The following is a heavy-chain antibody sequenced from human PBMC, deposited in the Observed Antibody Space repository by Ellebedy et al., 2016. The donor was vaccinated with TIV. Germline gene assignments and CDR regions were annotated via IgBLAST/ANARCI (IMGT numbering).Heavy chain of an antibody. Sequence: SETLSLTXTVSGGSISSGDYYWSWIRQPPGKGLEWIGYMFYSGTTYYNPSLKSRFTISVDTSKNLFSLKLSSVTAADTAVYYCARQPRDCSAGSCYYWYFDLWGRGTLVTVSS. V-gene: IGHV4-30-4*01. D-gene: IGHD2-15*01. CDR1: GGSISSGDYY. J-gene: IGHJ2*01. CDR2: MFYSGTT. CDR3: ARQPRDCSAGSCYYWYFDL.